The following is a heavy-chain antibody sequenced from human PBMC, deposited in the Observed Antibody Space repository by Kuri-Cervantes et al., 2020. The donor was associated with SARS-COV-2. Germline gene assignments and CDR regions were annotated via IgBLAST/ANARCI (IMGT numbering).Heavy chain of an antibody. D-gene: IGHD4-17*01. CDR2: IYYSGST. CDR3: ASSAVNYGDYVTY. CDR1: GGSISSSSYY. Sequence: SETLSLTCTVSGGSISSSSYYWGWIRQPPGKGLEWIGSIYYSGSTYYNPSLKSRVTISVDTSKNQFSLKLSSVTAADTAVYYCASSAVNYGDYVTYWGQGTLVTVSS. V-gene: IGHV4-39*07. J-gene: IGHJ4*02.